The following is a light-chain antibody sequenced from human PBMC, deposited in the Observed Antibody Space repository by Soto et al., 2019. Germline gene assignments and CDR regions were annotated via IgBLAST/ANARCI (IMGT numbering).Light chain of an antibody. J-gene: IGKJ1*01. CDR1: QSVSNNY. CDR3: QQYGSSGT. V-gene: IGKV3-20*01. CDR2: GAS. Sequence: EIVLTQSPGTLSLSPGARATLSCRASQSVSNNYLAWYQQKPGQAPRLLIYGASNRATGIPDRFSRSGSGTDFTLTISRLEPEDFAVYYCQQYGSSGTFGQGTKV.